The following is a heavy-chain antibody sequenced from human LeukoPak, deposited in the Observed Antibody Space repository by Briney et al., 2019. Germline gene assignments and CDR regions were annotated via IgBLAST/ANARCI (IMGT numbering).Heavy chain of an antibody. CDR3: ARDPDSSSWYSNWFDP. D-gene: IGHD6-13*01. J-gene: IGHJ5*02. Sequence: ASVKVSCKASGYTFTNSDINWVRQATGQGLEWMGWTSSYNGNTNYAQKLQGRVTMTTDTSTSTAYMELSSLRSEDTAVYYCARDPDSSSWYSNWFDPWGQGTLVTVSS. CDR2: TSSYNGNT. V-gene: IGHV1-18*01. CDR1: GYTFTNSD.